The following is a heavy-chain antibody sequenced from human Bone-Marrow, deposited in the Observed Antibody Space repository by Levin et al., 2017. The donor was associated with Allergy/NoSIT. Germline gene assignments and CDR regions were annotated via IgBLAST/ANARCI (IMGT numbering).Heavy chain of an antibody. CDR3: ARGGLRKVAAKHSYDAFDI. J-gene: IGHJ3*02. V-gene: IGHV3-11*01. Sequence: GGSLRLSCTASGFTFSDYYMSWIRQAPGKGLEWVSYISSSGSTIYYADSVKGRFTISRDNAKNSLYLQMNSLRAEDTAVYYCARGGLRKVAAKHSYDAFDIWGQGTMVTVSS. D-gene: IGHD2-15*01. CDR1: GFTFSDYY. CDR2: ISSSGSTI.